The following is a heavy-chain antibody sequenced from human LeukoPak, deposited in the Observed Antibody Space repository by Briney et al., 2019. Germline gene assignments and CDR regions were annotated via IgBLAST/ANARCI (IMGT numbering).Heavy chain of an antibody. V-gene: IGHV5-51*01. CDR2: IYPGDSDT. Sequence: GESLKISCKGPGYSFTTYWIGWVRQMPGKGLEWMGIIYPGDSDTRFSPSFQGQVTISADKSISTAYLQWSSLKASDTAMYYCARAQGYCSGGSCYPVPYYFDYWGQGTLVTVSS. CDR1: GYSFTTYW. J-gene: IGHJ4*02. D-gene: IGHD2-15*01. CDR3: ARAQGYCSGGSCYPVPYYFDY.